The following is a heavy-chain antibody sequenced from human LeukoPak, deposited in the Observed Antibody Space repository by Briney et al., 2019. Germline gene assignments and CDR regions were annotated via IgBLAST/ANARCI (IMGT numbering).Heavy chain of an antibody. V-gene: IGHV4-59*08. CDR1: GGCIRNCY. CDR3: ARQSTNLRRLDP. Sequence: AGTLSLTCTVCGGCIRNCYWSWSRQLPGKGGEWIGYNSYSGITNYNPSLKSRATISVDTSKNQFSLKVTSVTAADTAIYYCARQSTNLRRLDPWGQGTLVSVSS. J-gene: IGHJ5*02. CDR2: NSYSGIT.